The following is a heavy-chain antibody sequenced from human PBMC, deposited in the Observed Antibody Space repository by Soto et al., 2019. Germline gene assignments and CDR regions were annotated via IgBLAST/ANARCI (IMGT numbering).Heavy chain of an antibody. Sequence: QVQLVESGGGVVQPGSSLRLSCAASGFSFSSYGMHWVRQAPGKGLEWVAVISNDGSRKYYADSVEGRFTISRDTSKNTLYLQMNSLIAEDTAVFYCVKDRRTEAYGMEVWGQGTTVIVSS. J-gene: IGHJ6*02. CDR2: ISNDGSRK. CDR1: GFSFSSYG. D-gene: IGHD2-2*01. V-gene: IGHV3-30*18. CDR3: VKDRRTEAYGMEV.